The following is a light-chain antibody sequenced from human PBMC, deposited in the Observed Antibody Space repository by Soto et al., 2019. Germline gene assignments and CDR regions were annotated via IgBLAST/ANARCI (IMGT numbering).Light chain of an antibody. CDR3: QQYSSYEWT. J-gene: IGKJ1*01. CDR1: QSISSW. Sequence: IQMTQSPSTLSASVGDRVTITCRASQSISSWLAWYQHKPGKAPNLLIYKASSLESGVPSRFSGSGSGTEFTLTISSLQPDDFATYYCQQYSSYEWTFGQGTKVEIK. CDR2: KAS. V-gene: IGKV1-5*03.